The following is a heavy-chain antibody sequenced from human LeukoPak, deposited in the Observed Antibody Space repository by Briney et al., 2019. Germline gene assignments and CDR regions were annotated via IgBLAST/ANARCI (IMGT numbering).Heavy chain of an antibody. J-gene: IGHJ4*02. V-gene: IGHV1-69*13. CDR3: ARGPTYYYDSSGYLEDN. D-gene: IGHD3-22*01. CDR1: GGTFSSYA. CDR2: IIPIFGTA. Sequence: GASVKVSCKASGGTFSSYAISWVRQAPGQGLEWMGGIIPIFGTANYAQKFQGRVTITADESTSTAYMELSSLRSEDTAVYYCARGPTYYYDSSGYLEDNWGQGTLVTVSS.